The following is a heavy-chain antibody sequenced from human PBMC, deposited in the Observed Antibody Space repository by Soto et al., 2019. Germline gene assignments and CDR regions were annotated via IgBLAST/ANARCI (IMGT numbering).Heavy chain of an antibody. Sequence: ASVKVSCKASGYTFTSYYMHWVRQAPGQGLEWMGIINPSGGSTSYAQKFQGRVTMTRDTSTSTVYMELSSLRSEDTAVYYCASAMATNYYYYGMDVWGQGTTVTVS. J-gene: IGHJ6*02. D-gene: IGHD5-12*01. CDR1: GYTFTSYY. V-gene: IGHV1-46*01. CDR3: ASAMATNYYYYGMDV. CDR2: INPSGGST.